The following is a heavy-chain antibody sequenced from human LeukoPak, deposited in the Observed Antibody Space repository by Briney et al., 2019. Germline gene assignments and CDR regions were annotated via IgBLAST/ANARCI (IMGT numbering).Heavy chain of an antibody. CDR3: ARLPSWYFDL. J-gene: IGHJ2*01. CDR1: GGSVSSYY. Sequence: SETLSLTCTVSGGSVSSYYWNWIRQPPGKGLEWIGYIYYSGNTNYNPSLKSRVTISVDTSKNQFSLKLSSVTAADTAVYYCARLPSWYFDLWSRGTLVTVSS. V-gene: IGHV4-59*02. CDR2: IYYSGNT. D-gene: IGHD2-2*01.